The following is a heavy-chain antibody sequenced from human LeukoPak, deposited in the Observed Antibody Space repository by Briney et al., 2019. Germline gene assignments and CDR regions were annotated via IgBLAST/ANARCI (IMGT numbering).Heavy chain of an antibody. CDR1: GYTFTGYY. CDR2: INPNSGGT. D-gene: IGHD2-2*01. J-gene: IGHJ4*02. V-gene: IGHV1-2*02. CDR3: ARANALYCSSTSCLFDY. Sequence: GASVKVSCTASGYTFTGYYMHWVRQAPGQGLEWMAWINPNSGGTYYAQNFHDGITMTRDTSISTAYMELSRLRSDDTAIYYCARANALYCSSTSCLFDYWGQGTLVTVSS.